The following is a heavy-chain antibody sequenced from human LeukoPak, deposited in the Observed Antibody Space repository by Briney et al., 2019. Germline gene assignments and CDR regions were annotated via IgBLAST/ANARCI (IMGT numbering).Heavy chain of an antibody. V-gene: IGHV4-38-2*01. CDR2: IYHRGNT. J-gene: IGHJ4*02. D-gene: IGHD3-16*02. CDR3: ARIRMITFGGVIVRTYYFDY. Sequence: PSETLSLTCAVSNYSISSGYYWGWIRQPPGKGLEWIGSIYHRGNTYYNPSLKSRVTISVDTSKNQFSLKLSSVTAADTAVYYFARIRMITFGGVIVRTYYFDYWGQGTLVIVSS. CDR1: NYSISSGYY.